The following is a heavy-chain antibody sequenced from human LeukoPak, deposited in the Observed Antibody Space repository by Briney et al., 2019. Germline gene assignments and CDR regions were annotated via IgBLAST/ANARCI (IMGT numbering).Heavy chain of an antibody. J-gene: IGHJ4*02. CDR3: ARDGGYSSSRFDY. V-gene: IGHV3-66*01. CDR2: IYNGGNT. D-gene: IGHD6-6*01. Sequence: GGSLRLSCAVSGFTFSSYEMNWVRQAPGKGLEWVSVIYNGGNTYYADSVKGRFTISRDNSKNTLYLQMNSLRAEDTAVYYCARDGGYSSSRFDYWGQGTLVTVSS. CDR1: GFTFSSYE.